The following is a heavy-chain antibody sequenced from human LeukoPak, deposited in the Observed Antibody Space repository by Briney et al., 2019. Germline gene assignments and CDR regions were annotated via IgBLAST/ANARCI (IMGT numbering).Heavy chain of an antibody. CDR1: GGSISGYY. V-gene: IGHV4-59*08. D-gene: IGHD3-16*01. Sequence: SETLSLTCTVSGGSISGYYWSWIRQAPGKGLEWIGNIYYSGSTNYNPSLKSRVTISVDTSKNQFSLNLSPVTAADTAVYYCARHGTLASITYPLDYWGQGALVTVSS. J-gene: IGHJ4*02. CDR2: IYYSGST. CDR3: ARHGTLASITYPLDY.